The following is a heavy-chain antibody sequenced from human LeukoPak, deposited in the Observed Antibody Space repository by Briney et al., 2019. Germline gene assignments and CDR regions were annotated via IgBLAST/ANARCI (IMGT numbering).Heavy chain of an antibody. CDR2: INWNGGST. V-gene: IGHV3-20*04. Sequence: GSLRLSCAASGFTVSNNYMSWVRQAPGKGLEWVSGINWNGGSTGYADSVKGRFTISRDNAKNSLYLQMNSLRAEDTALYYCARDFGWYHDAFDIWGQGTMVTVSS. D-gene: IGHD6-19*01. CDR3: ARDFGWYHDAFDI. CDR1: GFTVSNNY. J-gene: IGHJ3*02.